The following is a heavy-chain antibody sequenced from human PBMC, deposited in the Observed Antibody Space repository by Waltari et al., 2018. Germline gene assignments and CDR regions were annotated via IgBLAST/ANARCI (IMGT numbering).Heavy chain of an antibody. D-gene: IGHD6-13*01. CDR3: AKEWRGDGGSWSPGAFDS. Sequence: QVQVVQSGSELKNPGASVKVSCKASGYTFSKYAMNWVRQAPGQGLEWMGWIHTSTGKPTHAPGFTERFVFSVDTSVSTAYLQISSLKAEDSAVYYCAKEWRGDGGSWSPGAFDSWGQGTLVTVSS. CDR2: IHTSTGKP. V-gene: IGHV7-4-1*01. J-gene: IGHJ4*02. CDR1: GYTFSKYA.